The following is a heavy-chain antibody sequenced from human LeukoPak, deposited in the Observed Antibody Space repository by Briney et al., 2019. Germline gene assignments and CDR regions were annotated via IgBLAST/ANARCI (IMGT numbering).Heavy chain of an antibody. CDR3: ARGSGDY. Sequence: SETLSLTCAVYGGSFSGYYWSWLRQPPGKGLEWIGEINHSGSTNYNPSLKSRVTISVDTSKNQCSLEVSSVAAADTAVYYCARGSGDYWGQGTLVTVSS. V-gene: IGHV4-34*01. D-gene: IGHD7-27*01. J-gene: IGHJ4*02. CDR2: INHSGST. CDR1: GGSFSGYY.